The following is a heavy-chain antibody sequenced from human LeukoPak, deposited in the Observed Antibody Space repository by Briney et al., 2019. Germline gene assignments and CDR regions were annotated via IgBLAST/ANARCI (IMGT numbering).Heavy chain of an antibody. V-gene: IGHV4-34*01. CDR2: INHSGST. CDR1: GGTFSGYY. Sequence: SETLSLTCAVYGGTFSGYYWSWIRQPPGEGLEWIGEINHSGSTNYNPSLKSRVTISVDTSKNQFSLKLSSVTAADTAVYYCARANHQWLAPQYFQHWGQGTLVIVSS. CDR3: ARANHQWLAPQYFQH. D-gene: IGHD6-19*01. J-gene: IGHJ1*01.